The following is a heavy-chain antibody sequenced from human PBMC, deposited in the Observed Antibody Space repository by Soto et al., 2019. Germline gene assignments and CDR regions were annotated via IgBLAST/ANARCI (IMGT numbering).Heavy chain of an antibody. D-gene: IGHD2-15*01. J-gene: IGHJ4*02. Sequence: GGSLRLACAASGVTFSGSAVHWVRQASGKGLEWVGRIRNKANSYATAYAASVRGRFTISRDDSKNTAFLQMNSLNTEDTAVYYCISHSPEDMIRTWGQGTLVTVS. CDR1: GVTFSGSA. V-gene: IGHV3-73*01. CDR3: ISHSPEDMIRT. CDR2: IRNKANSYAT.